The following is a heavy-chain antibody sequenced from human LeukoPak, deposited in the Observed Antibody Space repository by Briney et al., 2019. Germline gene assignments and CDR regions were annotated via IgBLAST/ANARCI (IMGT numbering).Heavy chain of an antibody. CDR3: AKGLSPSSYSDFDY. D-gene: IGHD3-10*01. V-gene: IGHV3-23*01. J-gene: IGHJ4*02. Sequence: GGSLRLSCAASGFTFSSYAMSWVRQAPGKGLEWVSVISGSSGSTFYADSVKGRFTISRDNSKKTLYLQMNSLRAEDTAVYYCAKGLSPSSYSDFDYWGQGTLVTVSS. CDR2: ISGSSGST. CDR1: GFTFSSYA.